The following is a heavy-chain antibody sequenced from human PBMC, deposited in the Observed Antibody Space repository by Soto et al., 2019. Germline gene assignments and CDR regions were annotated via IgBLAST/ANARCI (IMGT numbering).Heavy chain of an antibody. CDR1: GFSFSSYY. Sequence: PGGSLRLSCAASGFSFSSYYMSWVRQAQGKGLEWVANVNEGGSEKYYVDSVKGRFTVSRDNAKNSLYLQMNSLRAEDTAVYYCAKGDYNWFDSWGQGTLVTVSS. CDR2: VNEGGSEK. J-gene: IGHJ5*01. CDR3: AKGDYNWFDS. V-gene: IGHV3-7*01.